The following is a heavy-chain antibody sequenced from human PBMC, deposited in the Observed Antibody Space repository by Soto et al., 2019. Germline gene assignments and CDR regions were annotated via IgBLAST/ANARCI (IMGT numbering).Heavy chain of an antibody. CDR2: IYYSGST. CDR1: GGSISSGGYY. Sequence: PSETLSLTCTVSGGSISSGGYYWSWIRQHPGKGLEWIGYIYYSGSTYYNPSLKSRVTISVDTSKNQFSLKLSSVTAADTAVYYCARTYCSSTSCHQGAFDIRGQGTMVTVS. V-gene: IGHV4-31*03. CDR3: ARTYCSSTSCHQGAFDI. J-gene: IGHJ3*02. D-gene: IGHD2-2*01.